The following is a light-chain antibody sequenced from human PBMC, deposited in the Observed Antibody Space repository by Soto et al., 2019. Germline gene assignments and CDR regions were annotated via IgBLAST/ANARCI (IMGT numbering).Light chain of an antibody. CDR2: AAS. CDR1: QGISNY. V-gene: IGKV1-27*01. CDR3: QKYNSAPSIT. J-gene: IGKJ5*01. Sequence: DIQMTQSPSSLSASVGDRVTITCRASQGISNYLAWYQQKPGTVPKLLIYAASTLQSGVPSRFSGSGSGTDFTLTISSLQPEDVATYYCQKYNSAPSITFGQGTRLEIK.